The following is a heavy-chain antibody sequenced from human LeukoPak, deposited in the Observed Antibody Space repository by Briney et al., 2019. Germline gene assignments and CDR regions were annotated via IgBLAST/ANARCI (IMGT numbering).Heavy chain of an antibody. CDR2: ISGSGVST. J-gene: IGHJ4*02. D-gene: IGHD2-15*01. CDR3: AKAQVHRTWELLLAFDY. V-gene: IGHV3-23*01. CDR1: GFTFSSYA. Sequence: QPGGSLRLSCAASGFTFSSYAMSWVRQAPGKGLEWVSVISGSGVSTYYADSVKGRFTISRDNSKNTLYLQMNSLRADDTALYYCAKAQVHRTWELLLAFDYWGQGTLVTVSS.